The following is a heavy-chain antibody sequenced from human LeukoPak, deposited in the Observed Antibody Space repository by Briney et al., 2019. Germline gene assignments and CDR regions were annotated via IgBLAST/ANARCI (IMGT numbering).Heavy chain of an antibody. D-gene: IGHD1-14*01. CDR2: LLYDGNTK. CDR3: ARDHRPEIQYYYMDV. V-gene: IGHV3-33*01. Sequence: GSLRLSCAASGFSLSNYGIHWVRQAPGKGLEWVAALLYDGNTKHYADSVRGRFTISRDISTNTFYVQMNSLTAEDTAVYYCARDHRPEIQYYYMDVWGKGTTVAVSS. J-gene: IGHJ6*03. CDR1: GFSLSNYG.